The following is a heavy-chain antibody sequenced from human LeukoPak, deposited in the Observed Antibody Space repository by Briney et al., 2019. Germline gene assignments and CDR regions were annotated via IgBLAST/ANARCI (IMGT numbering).Heavy chain of an antibody. CDR2: IYTSGST. CDR1: GDSISTGNYY. D-gene: IGHD3-9*01. J-gene: IGHJ4*02. CDR3: AALTGYQYFDY. V-gene: IGHV4-61*02. Sequence: SETLSLTCTVSGDSISTGNYYWSRIRQPAGRGLEWIGRIYTSGSTHYNPSLKSRVTISVDTSKNQFSLKLSSVTAADTAVYYCAALTGYQYFDYWGQGTLVTVSS.